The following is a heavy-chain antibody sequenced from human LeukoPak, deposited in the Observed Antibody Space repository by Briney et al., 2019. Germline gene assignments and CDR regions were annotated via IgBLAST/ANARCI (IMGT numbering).Heavy chain of an antibody. D-gene: IGHD6-6*01. CDR2: ISSSGSTI. J-gene: IGHJ4*02. V-gene: IGHV3-48*03. CDR3: ARDAFRQQLVGFDY. CDR1: GFTFSSYE. Sequence: QTGGSLRLSCAASGFTFSSYERNWVRQAPGKGLEWVSYISSSGSTIYYADSVKGRFTISRDNAKNSLYLQMNSLRAEDTAVYYCARDAFRQQLVGFDYWGQGTLVTVSS.